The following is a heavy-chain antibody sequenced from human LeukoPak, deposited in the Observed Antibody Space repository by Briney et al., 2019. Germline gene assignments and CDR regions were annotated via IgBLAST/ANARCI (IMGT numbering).Heavy chain of an antibody. D-gene: IGHD5-12*01. CDR1: GGSISSYY. Sequence: SETLSLTCTVSGGSISSYYWSWIRQPPGKGLEWIGYIYTSGSTNYNPSLKSRVTISVDTSKNQFSLKLSSVTAADTAVYYCARDSGHSYYYYMDVWGKGTTVTVSS. J-gene: IGHJ6*03. CDR3: ARDSGHSYYYYMDV. V-gene: IGHV4-4*09. CDR2: IYTSGST.